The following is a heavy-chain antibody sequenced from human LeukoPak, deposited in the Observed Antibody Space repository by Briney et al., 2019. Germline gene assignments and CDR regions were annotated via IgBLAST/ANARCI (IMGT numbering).Heavy chain of an antibody. D-gene: IGHD1-26*01. CDR2: LYSGGTT. J-gene: IGHJ4*02. CDR1: GFIVSTNY. CDR3: ARDVVGATFDY. V-gene: IGHV3-66*01. Sequence: GGSLRLSCAASGFIVSTNYMSWVRQAPGKGLEWVSVLYSGGTTYYADSVKGRFTISRDNSKNTLYLQMNSLRAEDTAVYYCARDVVGATFDYWGQGTLVTVSS.